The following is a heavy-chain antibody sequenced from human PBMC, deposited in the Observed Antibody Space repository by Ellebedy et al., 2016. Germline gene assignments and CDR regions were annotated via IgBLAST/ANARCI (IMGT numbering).Heavy chain of an antibody. D-gene: IGHD1-26*01. CDR1: TFRISDYW. Sequence: GGSLRLSXVGSTFRISDYWMNWLRQAPGMGLEWVASIRQDGSEQNYVESVRGRFTVSRDNAANSLFLQMDSLRVEDTALYFCVRDGGSGRPPAYWGRGTLVTVSS. J-gene: IGHJ4*02. CDR2: IRQDGSEQ. V-gene: IGHV3-7*01. CDR3: VRDGGSGRPPAY.